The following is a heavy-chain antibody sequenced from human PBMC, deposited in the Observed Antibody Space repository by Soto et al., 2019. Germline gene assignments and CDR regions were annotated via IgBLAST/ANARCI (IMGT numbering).Heavy chain of an antibody. CDR1: GYSISSGYY. J-gene: IGHJ6*02. V-gene: IGHV4-38-2*02. Sequence: PWETLSLTCAVSGYSISSGYYWGWIRQPPGKGLEWIGSIYHSGSTYYNPSLKSRVTISVDTSKKQFSLKLSSVTAEDTAVYYCARDPVAVAGGGLSSYGMDVWGQGTTVTVYS. D-gene: IGHD6-13*01. CDR2: IYHSGST. CDR3: ARDPVAVAGGGLSSYGMDV.